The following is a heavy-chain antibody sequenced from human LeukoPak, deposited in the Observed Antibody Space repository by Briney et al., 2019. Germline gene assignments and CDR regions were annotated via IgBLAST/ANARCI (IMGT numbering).Heavy chain of an antibody. Sequence: ASLKVSCKASGYTFTGYYMHWVRQAHGQGLEWMGWINPNSGGTNYAQKFQGRVTMTRDTSIRSAYMELSRLRSDDTAVYYCARDIVMVTYWFDPWGQGTLVTVSS. CDR2: INPNSGGT. J-gene: IGHJ5*02. CDR1: GYTFTGYY. D-gene: IGHD5-18*01. V-gene: IGHV1-2*02. CDR3: ARDIVMVTYWFDP.